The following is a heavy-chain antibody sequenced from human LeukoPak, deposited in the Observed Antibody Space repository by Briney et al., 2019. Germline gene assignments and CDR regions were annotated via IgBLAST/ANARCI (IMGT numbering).Heavy chain of an antibody. Sequence: SETLSLTCTISDGSISTYYWSWIRQPPGKGLEWIGYVYYSGSADYNPSLRSRVTLSVDTSKNQFSLTLTSVTAADTAVYYCARGRRAGSGWPFFDSWGQGTLVSVSS. CDR1: DGSISTYY. CDR2: VYYSGSA. CDR3: ARGRRAGSGWPFFDS. V-gene: IGHV4-59*01. D-gene: IGHD6-19*01. J-gene: IGHJ4*02.